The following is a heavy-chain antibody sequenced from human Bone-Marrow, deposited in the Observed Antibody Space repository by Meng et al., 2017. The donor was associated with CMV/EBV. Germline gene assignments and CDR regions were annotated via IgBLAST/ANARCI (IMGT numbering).Heavy chain of an antibody. Sequence: ASVKVSCKASGYTFTGYYMHWVRQAPGQGLEWMGWINPNSGGTNYAQKLQGRVTMTTDTSTSTAYMELRSLRSDDTAVYYCARDLVTMIDDYGMDVWGQGTTVTVSS. CDR3: ARDLVTMIDDYGMDV. CDR2: INPNSGGT. V-gene: IGHV1-2*02. J-gene: IGHJ6*02. D-gene: IGHD3-22*01. CDR1: GYTFTGYY.